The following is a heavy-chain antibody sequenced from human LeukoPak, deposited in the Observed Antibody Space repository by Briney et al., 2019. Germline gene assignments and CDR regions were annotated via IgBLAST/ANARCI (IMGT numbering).Heavy chain of an antibody. Sequence: GASVKVSCKASGYTFIGYYIHWVRQAPGQGLEWMGWLNPNSGDTNYAQKFQGRVSMTRDSSISTAYMDLSDLRSDDTAVYSCARGRNIEMTTMSGGSDYWGQGTLVTVSS. CDR3: ARGRNIEMTTMSGGSDY. D-gene: IGHD5-24*01. CDR2: LNPNSGDT. CDR1: GYTFIGYY. V-gene: IGHV1-2*02. J-gene: IGHJ4*02.